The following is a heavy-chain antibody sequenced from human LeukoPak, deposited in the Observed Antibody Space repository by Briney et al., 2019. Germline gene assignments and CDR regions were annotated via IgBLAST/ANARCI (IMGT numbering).Heavy chain of an antibody. CDR1: GFTFSSYG. Sequence: GGSLRLSCAASGFTFSSYGMHWVRQAPGKGLEWVAFIRYDGSNKYYADSVKGRFTISRDNSKNTLFPQMNSLRAEDTAVYYCAKGNGDYYYHYMDVWGKGTTVTISS. J-gene: IGHJ6*03. V-gene: IGHV3-30*02. CDR3: AKGNGDYYYHYMDV. CDR2: IRYDGSNK. D-gene: IGHD3-10*01.